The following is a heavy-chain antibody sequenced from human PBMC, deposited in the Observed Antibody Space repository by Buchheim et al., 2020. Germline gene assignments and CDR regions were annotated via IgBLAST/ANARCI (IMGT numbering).Heavy chain of an antibody. CDR3: ARSVVGAATEWLIDY. CDR2: LSRDGNDK. CDR1: GFIFRDYV. V-gene: IGHV3-30*03. J-gene: IGHJ4*02. Sequence: QVQLVESGGGVVQPGTSLSLSCAASGFIFRDYVFHWVRQAPGKGLEWVALLSRDGNDKFYVDSVKGRFTISRDNSKNTVFLQMNSLRAADTAMYFCARSVVGAATEWLIDYWGLGTL. D-gene: IGHD1-26*01.